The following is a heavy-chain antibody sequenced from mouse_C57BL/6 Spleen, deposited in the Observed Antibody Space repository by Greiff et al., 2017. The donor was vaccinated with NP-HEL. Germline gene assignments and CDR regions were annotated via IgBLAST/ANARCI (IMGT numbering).Heavy chain of an antibody. CDR2: IYPGDGDT. D-gene: IGHD2-4*01. J-gene: IGHJ2*01. CDR1: GYAFSSSW. CDR3: ARRGIYDYSYYFDY. Sequence: QVQLQQSGPELVKPGASVKISCKASGYAFSSSWMNWVKQRPGQGLEWIGRIYPGDGDTNYNGKFKGKATLTADKSSSTAYMQLSSLTSEDSAVYFCARRGIYDYSYYFDYWGQGTTLTVSS. V-gene: IGHV1-82*01.